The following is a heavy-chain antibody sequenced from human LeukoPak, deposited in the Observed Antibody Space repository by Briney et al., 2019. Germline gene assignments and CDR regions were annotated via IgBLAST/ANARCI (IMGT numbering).Heavy chain of an antibody. D-gene: IGHD3-10*01. J-gene: IGHJ6*04. CDR1: GFTFSSYE. CDR2: INHSGST. CDR3: ARGGLWFGELLYRLSRYGMDV. V-gene: IGHV4-34*01. Sequence: PGGSLRLSCAASGFTFSSYEMNWVRQPPGKGLEWIGEINHSGSTNYNPSLKSRVTISVDTSKNQFSLKLSSVTAADTAVYYCARGGLWFGELLYRLSRYGMDVWGKGTTVTVSS.